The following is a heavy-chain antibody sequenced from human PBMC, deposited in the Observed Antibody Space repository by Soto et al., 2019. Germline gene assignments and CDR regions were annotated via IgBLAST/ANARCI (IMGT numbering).Heavy chain of an antibody. D-gene: IGHD2-8*01. CDR1: GFTFNDYT. J-gene: IGHJ4*02. Sequence: PGGSLRLSCTASGFTFNDYTLSWVRQAPGKGLEWVGFIRSKAYGGTTEYAASVKGRSTISRDDSKSIAYLQMNSLKTEDTAVYYCTAGKLYPSLDFDYWGQGTLVTVSS. V-gene: IGHV3-49*04. CDR3: TAGKLYPSLDFDY. CDR2: IRSKAYGGTT.